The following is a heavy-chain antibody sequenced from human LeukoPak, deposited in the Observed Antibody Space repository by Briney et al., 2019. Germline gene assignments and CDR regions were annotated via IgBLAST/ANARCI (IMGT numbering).Heavy chain of an antibody. D-gene: IGHD4-17*01. Sequence: ASVKVSCKASGYTFTSYYLHWVREAPGHGLEWMGYIHPNSGGTSYAPKFQGRVTMTRDISISKAYMELRYLGSDDAALYYCARQGYGDFTLGADYWGQGTLVTVSS. J-gene: IGHJ4*02. CDR2: IHPNSGGT. V-gene: IGHV1-2*02. CDR1: GYTFTSYY. CDR3: ARQGYGDFTLGADY.